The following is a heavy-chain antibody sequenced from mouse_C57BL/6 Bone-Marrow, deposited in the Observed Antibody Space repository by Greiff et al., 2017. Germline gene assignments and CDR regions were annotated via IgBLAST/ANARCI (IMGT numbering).Heavy chain of an antibody. J-gene: IGHJ2*01. CDR3: ARRRNYEDY. V-gene: IGHV5-6*02. CDR2: ISSGGSYT. Sequence: DVKLQESGGDLVKPGGSLKLSCAASGFTFSSYGMSWVRQTPDKRLEWVATISSGGSYTYYPDSVKGRFTISRDNAKNTLYLQMSSLKSEDTAMYYCARRRNYEDYWGQGTTLTVSS. D-gene: IGHD2-1*01. CDR1: GFTFSSYG.